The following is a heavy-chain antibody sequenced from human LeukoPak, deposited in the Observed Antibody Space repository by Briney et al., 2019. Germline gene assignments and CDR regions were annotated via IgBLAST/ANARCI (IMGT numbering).Heavy chain of an antibody. D-gene: IGHD1-14*01. CDR3: ARITSLEGFDY. J-gene: IGHJ4*02. V-gene: IGHV1-46*01. CDR1: GYTFTSYY. CDR2: INPSGGST. Sequence: ASVKVSCKAPGYTFTSYYMHWVRQAPGQGLEWMGIINPSGGSTSYAQKFQGRVTMTRDTSTSTVYMELSSLRSEDTAVYYCARITSLEGFDYWGQGTLVTVSS.